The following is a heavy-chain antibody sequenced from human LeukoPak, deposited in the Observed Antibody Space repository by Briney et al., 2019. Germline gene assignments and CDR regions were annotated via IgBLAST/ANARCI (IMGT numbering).Heavy chain of an antibody. J-gene: IGHJ4*02. V-gene: IGHV3-53*01. Sequence: QTGGSLRLSCAASGSTVSSNYMGWVRQSPGKGLEYVSVIYPTDRTYYADSVKGRFTISRDNSKSTLWLQMNSLGAEDTAVYYCARARRHDSGDYAGSFDYWGQGTLVTVSS. CDR3: ARARRHDSGDYAGSFDY. D-gene: IGHD4-17*01. CDR2: IYPTDRT. CDR1: GSTVSSNY.